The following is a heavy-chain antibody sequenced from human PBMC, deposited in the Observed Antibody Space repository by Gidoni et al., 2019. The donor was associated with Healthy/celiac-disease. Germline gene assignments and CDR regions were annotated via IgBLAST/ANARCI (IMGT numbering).Heavy chain of an antibody. J-gene: IGHJ5*02. D-gene: IGHD6-19*01. V-gene: IGHV4-34*01. CDR3: ARAPGYSSGWYGDWFDP. CDR1: GGSFSGYY. Sequence: QVQLQQWRAGLLKPSETLSLTCAVYGGSFSGYYWGWVRQPPGKGLEWIGEINHSGSTNYNPSLKSRVTISVDTSKNQFSLKLSSVTAADTAVYYWARAPGYSSGWYGDWFDPWGQGTLVTVSS. CDR2: INHSGST.